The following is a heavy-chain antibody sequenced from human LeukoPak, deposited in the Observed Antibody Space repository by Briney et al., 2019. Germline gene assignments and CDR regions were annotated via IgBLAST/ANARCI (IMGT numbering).Heavy chain of an antibody. CDR1: GFTFSSYS. CDR2: ISSSSYI. Sequence: PGGSLRLSCAVSGFTFSSYSMKWVRQAPGKVLEWVLSISSSSYIYYADSVKGRFTISRDNAKNSLYLQMNSLRAGDTAVYYCARGSAYCSSTSCHPEYFQHWGQGSLVTVSS. V-gene: IGHV3-21*01. D-gene: IGHD2-2*01. J-gene: IGHJ1*01. CDR3: ARGSAYCSSTSCHPEYFQH.